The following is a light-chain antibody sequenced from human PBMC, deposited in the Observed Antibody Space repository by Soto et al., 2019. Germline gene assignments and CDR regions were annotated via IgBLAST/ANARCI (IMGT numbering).Light chain of an antibody. CDR1: QSISSW. V-gene: IGKV1-5*03. CDR3: QQYNTYSPRT. CDR2: KAS. J-gene: IGKJ1*01. Sequence: DIQMTQSPSTLSASVGDRVTITCRASQSISSWLAWYQQKPGKAPKLLIYKASSLESGVPSRLSGSGSVTEFSLTISSLQPDDFATYYCQQYNTYSPRTFGQGTKVQIK.